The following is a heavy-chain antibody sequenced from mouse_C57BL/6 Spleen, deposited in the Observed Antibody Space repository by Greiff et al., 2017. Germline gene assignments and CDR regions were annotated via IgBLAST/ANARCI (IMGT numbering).Heavy chain of an antibody. V-gene: IGHV14-2*01. J-gene: IGHJ1*03. D-gene: IGHD1-1*01. CDR1: GYNIKDYY. Sequence: VQLKQSGAELVKPGASVKLSCTASGYNIKDYYMHWVKQRTEQGLEWIGRIDPEDGETQYAPKFKGKATITDDTSSNTAYLQLSSLTSADTAVYYGAREGYCGSSYYLYFEVWGTGTTVTVSA. CDR2: IDPEDGET. CDR3: AREGYCGSSYYLYFEV.